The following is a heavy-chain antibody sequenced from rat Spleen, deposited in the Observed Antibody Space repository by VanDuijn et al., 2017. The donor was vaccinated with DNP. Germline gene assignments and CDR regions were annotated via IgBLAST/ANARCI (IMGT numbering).Heavy chain of an antibody. CDR2: ISTSGGNT. D-gene: IGHD5-1*01. Sequence: EVQLVESGGGLVQPGRSMKLSCAASGFTFSSFPMAWVRQAPTKGLEWVASISTSGGNTYYRDSVKGRFTISRDNAKSSLYLQMDSLRSEDTATYYCARQLTGYWGQGVMVTVSS. V-gene: IGHV5-46*01. J-gene: IGHJ2*01. CDR3: ARQLTGY. CDR1: GFTFSSFP.